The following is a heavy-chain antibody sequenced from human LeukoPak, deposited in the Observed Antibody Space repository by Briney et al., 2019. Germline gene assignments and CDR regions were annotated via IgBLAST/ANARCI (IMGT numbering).Heavy chain of an antibody. CDR3: ARQLLSVDIAATTFIDY. CDR1: RFTFSGCG. CDR2: ISYDGSNK. V-gene: IGHV3-30*03. J-gene: IGHJ4*02. Sequence: GGSLRLSCAASRFTFSGCGMHWVRQAPGKGLEWVAVISYDGSNKYYADSLKGRFTISRDNSKNTLYLQMNRLRAEDTAVYYCARQLLSVDIAATTFIDYWGEGTLVTAS. D-gene: IGHD5-12*01.